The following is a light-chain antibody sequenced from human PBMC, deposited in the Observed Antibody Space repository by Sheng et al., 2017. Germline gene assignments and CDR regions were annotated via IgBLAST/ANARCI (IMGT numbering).Light chain of an antibody. V-gene: IGLV3-21*02. CDR3: QVWDSSSDHYV. CDR1: NIGAKS. Sequence: SYVLTQAPSVSVAPGQTARITCGGNNIGAKSVHWYQQKAGQAPVLVVHDDSDRPSGIPDRFSGSNSGDTAALTVSRVEAGDEADYYCQVWDSSSDHYVFGTGTKVTVL. CDR2: DDS. J-gene: IGLJ1*01.